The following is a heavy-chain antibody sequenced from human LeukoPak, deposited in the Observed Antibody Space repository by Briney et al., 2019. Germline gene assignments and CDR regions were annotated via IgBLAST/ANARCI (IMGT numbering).Heavy chain of an antibody. Sequence: PGRSLRLSCAASGFTFSSYAMHWVRQVPGKGLEWVAVISYDGSNKYYADSVKGRFTISRDNSKNTLYLQMNSLRAEDTAVYYCARAGLGAQKDAFDIWGQGTMVTVSS. D-gene: IGHD1-26*01. V-gene: IGHV3-30-3*01. CDR1: GFTFSSYA. CDR3: ARAGLGAQKDAFDI. J-gene: IGHJ3*02. CDR2: ISYDGSNK.